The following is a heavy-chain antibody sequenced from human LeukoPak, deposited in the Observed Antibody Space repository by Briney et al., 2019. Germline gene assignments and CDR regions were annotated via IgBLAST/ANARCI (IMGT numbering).Heavy chain of an antibody. V-gene: IGHV6-1*01. CDR3: TRGGLVRGSINSLIAFDV. J-gene: IGHJ3*01. D-gene: IGHD3-10*01. CDR1: GDSVSRTDAG. CDR2: TYYRSKWYKDDAGWYK. Sequence: SQTLLLTCAISGDSVSRTDAGWSWIRQSPSRGLEWLGRTYYRSKWYKDDAGWYKDDAGSLKSRITINVDTVMNQFSLQLNSVTPEDTALYYCTRGGLVRGSINSLIAFDVWGQGIMVTVSS.